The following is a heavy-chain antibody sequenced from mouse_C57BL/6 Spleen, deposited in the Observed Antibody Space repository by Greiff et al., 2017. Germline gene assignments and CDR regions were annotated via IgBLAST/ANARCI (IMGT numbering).Heavy chain of an antibody. CDR2: IRSKSNNYAT. CDR3: VRTGDYAMDY. CDR1: GFSFNTYA. J-gene: IGHJ4*01. Sequence: EVQLQQSGGGLVQPKGSLKLSCAASGFSFNTYAMNWVRQAPGKGLEWVARIRSKSNNYATYYADSVKDRFTISRDDSESMLYLQMNNLKTEDTAMYYCVRTGDYAMDYWGQGTSVTVSS. D-gene: IGHD4-1*01. V-gene: IGHV10-1*01.